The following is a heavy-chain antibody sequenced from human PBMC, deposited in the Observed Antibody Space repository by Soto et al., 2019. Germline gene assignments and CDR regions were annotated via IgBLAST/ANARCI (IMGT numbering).Heavy chain of an antibody. J-gene: IGHJ3*02. Sequence: PGGSLRLSCAASGFPFSNYAMSWVRQAPGRGLEWVSAIRGSGYTTYYADSVKGRFTISRDNSKSTLSLQMNSLRGEDTAIYYCAKESWGHAFDTWGQGTMVTVSS. CDR3: AKESWGHAFDT. D-gene: IGHD7-27*01. V-gene: IGHV3-23*01. CDR1: GFPFSNYA. CDR2: IRGSGYTT.